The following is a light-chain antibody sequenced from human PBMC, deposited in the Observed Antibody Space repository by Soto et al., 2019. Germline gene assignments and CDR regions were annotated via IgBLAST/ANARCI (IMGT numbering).Light chain of an antibody. V-gene: IGKV3-20*01. CDR1: QTITSTY. CDR3: QQDGTSPPVA. J-gene: IGKJ2*01. CDR2: GAS. Sequence: EIVLTQSPGTLSLSPGDRATLSCRASQTITSTYLAWYQQKPGQAPRLLIFGASNRVSGIPHRFSGSGSGTDFTLTINRLEPEDSAVYYCQQDGTSPPVALGQGTKLNIK.